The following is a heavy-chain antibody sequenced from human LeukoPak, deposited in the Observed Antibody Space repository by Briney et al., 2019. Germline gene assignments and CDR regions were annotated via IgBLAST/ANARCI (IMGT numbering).Heavy chain of an antibody. CDR3: ARAPLNLIQLWPQYYYDY. J-gene: IGHJ4*02. CDR2: INHSGST. Sequence: GSLRLSCIASGFTFGDDGMSWIRQPPGKGLEWIGEINHSGSTNYNPSLKSRVTISVDTSKNQFSPKLSSVTAADTAVYYSARAPLNLIQLWPQYYYDYWGQGTLVTVSS. V-gene: IGHV4-34*01. D-gene: IGHD5-18*01. CDR1: GFTFGDDG.